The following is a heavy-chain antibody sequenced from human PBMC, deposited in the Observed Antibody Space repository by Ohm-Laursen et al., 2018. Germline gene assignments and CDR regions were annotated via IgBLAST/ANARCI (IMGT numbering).Heavy chain of an antibody. CDR3: ARGRRSVGTGSGDY. Sequence: SLRLSCAASGFTFSDYYMSWIRQAPGKGLEWLSYISSSGSTIYYADSVRGRFTISRDNARKSLYLQMNSLRAEDTALYYCARGRRSVGTGSGDYWGQGTLVTVSS. CDR1: GFTFSDYY. CDR2: ISSSGSTI. D-gene: IGHD6-19*01. V-gene: IGHV3-11*01. J-gene: IGHJ4*02.